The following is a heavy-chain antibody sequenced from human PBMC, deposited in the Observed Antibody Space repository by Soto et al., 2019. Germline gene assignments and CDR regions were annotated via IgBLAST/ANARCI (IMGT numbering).Heavy chain of an antibody. CDR3: ARKDSSSAFDY. Sequence: PAESLRISCEDSGYSFTTYGIGWVLQMPGKGLECMGIIYPGDSDTRYSPSFQCQVTISADEYISTAYLQWSSLKASDTAMYYCARKDSSSAFDYWGQGTMVTVSS. V-gene: IGHV5-51*01. CDR2: IYPGDSDT. CDR1: GYSFTTYG. J-gene: IGHJ4*02. D-gene: IGHD3-22*01.